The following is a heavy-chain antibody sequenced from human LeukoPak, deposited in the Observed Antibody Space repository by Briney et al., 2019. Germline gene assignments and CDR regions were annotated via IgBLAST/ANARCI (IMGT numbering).Heavy chain of an antibody. J-gene: IGHJ4*02. CDR3: ARGCGGTHYDFWSGYYTRYYFDY. CDR1: GGSFSGYY. D-gene: IGHD3-3*01. Sequence: SETLSLTCAVYGGSFSGYYWSWIRQPPGKGLEWIGEINHSGSTNYNPSLRSRVTISVDTSKNQFSLKLSSVTAADTAVYYCARGCGGTHYDFWSGYYTRYYFDYWGQGTLVTVSS. V-gene: IGHV4-34*01. CDR2: INHSGST.